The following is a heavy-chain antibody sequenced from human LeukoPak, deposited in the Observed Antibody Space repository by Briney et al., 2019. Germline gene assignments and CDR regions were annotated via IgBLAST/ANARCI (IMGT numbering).Heavy chain of an antibody. CDR1: GGSISSYY. J-gene: IGHJ4*02. V-gene: IGHV4-59*01. Sequence: SETLSLTCTVSGGSISSYYWSWIRQPPGKGLEWIGYIYYSGSTNYNPSLKSRVTISVDTSKNQFSLKLSSVTAADTAVYYCARGRGYSSGWYSHWGQGILVTVSS. CDR2: IYYSGST. CDR3: ARGRGYSSGWYSH. D-gene: IGHD6-19*01.